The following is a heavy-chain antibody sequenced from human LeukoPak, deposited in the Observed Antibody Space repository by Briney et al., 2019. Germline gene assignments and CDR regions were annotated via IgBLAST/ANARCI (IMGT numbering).Heavy chain of an antibody. Sequence: GGSLRLSCAASGFTLSSNYMSWVRQAPGKGLEWVSVIYSGGGTYYADSVKGRFTISRDNSKNTVYLQMNSLRSEDTAVYYCARGGLKGTYYYDSSGYWNDAFDIWGQGTMVTVSS. J-gene: IGHJ3*02. D-gene: IGHD3-22*01. CDR1: GFTLSSNY. V-gene: IGHV3-53*05. CDR2: IYSGGGT. CDR3: ARGGLKGTYYYDSSGYWNDAFDI.